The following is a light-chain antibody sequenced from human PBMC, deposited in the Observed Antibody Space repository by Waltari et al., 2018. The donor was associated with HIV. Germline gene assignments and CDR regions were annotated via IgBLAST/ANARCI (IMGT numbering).Light chain of an antibody. V-gene: IGLV1-40*01. CDR3: QSYDSGLRV. J-gene: IGLJ3*02. CDR2: DNN. Sequence: QSVLTQPPSASGTPGQRVTISCTGSSSNIGAGSDVHWYQQLPGTAPKLLIYDNNNRPSGVPDRFSGSKSGTSASLAITGLQAEDEADYYCQSYDSGLRVFGGGTKLTVL. CDR1: SSNIGAGSD.